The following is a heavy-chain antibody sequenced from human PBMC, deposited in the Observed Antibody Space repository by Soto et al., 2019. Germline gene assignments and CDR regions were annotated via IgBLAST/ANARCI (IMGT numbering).Heavy chain of an antibody. CDR2: IWYDGSNK. CDR3: ARASGYRYYFDY. J-gene: IGHJ4*02. Sequence: QVQLVESGGGVVQPGRSLRLSCAASGFTFSSYGMHWVRQAPDKGLEWVAVIWYDGSNKYYADSVKGRFTISRDNSKNTLYLQMNSLRAEDTAVYYCARASGYRYYFDYWGQGTLVTVSS. D-gene: IGHD5-12*01. V-gene: IGHV3-33*01. CDR1: GFTFSSYG.